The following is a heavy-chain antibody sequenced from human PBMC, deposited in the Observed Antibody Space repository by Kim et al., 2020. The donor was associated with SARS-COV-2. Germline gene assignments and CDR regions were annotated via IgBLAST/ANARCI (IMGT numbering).Heavy chain of an antibody. Sequence: SETLSLTCAVYGGSFSGYYWSWIRQPPGKGLEWIGEINHSGSTNYNPSLKSRVTISVDTSKNQFSLKLSSVTAADTAVYYCARRSGYSYGVTGAFDYWGQGTLVTVSS. D-gene: IGHD5-18*01. J-gene: IGHJ4*02. CDR1: GGSFSGYY. CDR2: INHSGST. CDR3: ARRSGYSYGVTGAFDY. V-gene: IGHV4-34*01.